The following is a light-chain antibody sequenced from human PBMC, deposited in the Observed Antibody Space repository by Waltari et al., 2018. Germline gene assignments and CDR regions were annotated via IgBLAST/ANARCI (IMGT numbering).Light chain of an antibody. Sequence: QSALTQPPSVSGSPGQSVTISCTGTSSDVGSHNRASWYYQPPGTAPKLMIYEVNNRPSGVPDRFSGSKSGNTASLTISGLQAEDEADYYCSSYSSITTFVFGGGTKLTVL. CDR1: SSDVGSHNR. CDR2: EVN. CDR3: SSYSSITTFV. V-gene: IGLV2-18*02. J-gene: IGLJ3*02.